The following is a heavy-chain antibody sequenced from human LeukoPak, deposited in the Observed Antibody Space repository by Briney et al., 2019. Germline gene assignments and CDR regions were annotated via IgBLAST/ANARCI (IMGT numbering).Heavy chain of an antibody. CDR3: AKDRKGGSSWSAGLN. V-gene: IGHV3-30-3*01. J-gene: IGHJ4*02. Sequence: GGSLRLSCAASGFAFSSYAMHWVRQGPGKGLEWVALVSYDGGSKYYADSMKGRITISRDNSKNTLYLQMNSLRAEDTAVYYCAKDRKGGSSWSAGLNWGQGTLVTVSS. CDR2: VSYDGGSK. D-gene: IGHD6-13*01. CDR1: GFAFSSYA.